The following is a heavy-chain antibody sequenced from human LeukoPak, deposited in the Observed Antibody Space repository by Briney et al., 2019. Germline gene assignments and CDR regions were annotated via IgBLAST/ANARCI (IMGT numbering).Heavy chain of an antibody. CDR2: IYYSGST. V-gene: IGHV4-39*01. CDR3: VRGSTLRHYQY. D-gene: IGHD3-16*01. CDR1: GGSISSSTYY. J-gene: IGHJ4*02. Sequence: SETLSLTCTVSGGSISSSTYYWGWIRRPPGKGLEWIGSIYYSGSTYYNPSLKSQVTLSVDTSKNQFSLKLSSVTAADTAVYYCVRGSTLRHYQYWGQGTLVTVSS.